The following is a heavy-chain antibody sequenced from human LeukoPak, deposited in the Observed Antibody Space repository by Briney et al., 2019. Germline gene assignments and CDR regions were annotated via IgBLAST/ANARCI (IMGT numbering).Heavy chain of an antibody. D-gene: IGHD6-6*01. CDR1: GYTFTGYY. Sequence: ASVKVSCKASGYTFTGYYMHWVRQAPGQGLEWVGWINPNSGGTNYAQKFQGRVTMTRDTSISTAYMELSRLRSDDTAVYYCARAPLSSSYYYYYYMDVWGKGTTVTVSS. J-gene: IGHJ6*03. CDR3: ARAPLSSSYYYYYYMDV. V-gene: IGHV1-2*02. CDR2: INPNSGGT.